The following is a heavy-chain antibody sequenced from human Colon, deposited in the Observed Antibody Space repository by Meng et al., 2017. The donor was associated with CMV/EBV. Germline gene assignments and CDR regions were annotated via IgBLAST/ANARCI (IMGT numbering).Heavy chain of an antibody. V-gene: IGHV3-9*01. J-gene: IGHJ6*02. D-gene: IGHD6-13*01. CDR3: SKAPGYSSIPGYYFGMDV. CDR2: ISWNSGRI. CDR1: GFTFDDYA. Sequence: GGSLRLSCAGSGFTFDDYAMHWVRQAPGKGLEWVSGISWNSGRIGYADSVKGRFTISRDNAKNSLYLQMNSLAAEDTALYYCSKAPGYSSIPGYYFGMDVWGQGTTVTVSS.